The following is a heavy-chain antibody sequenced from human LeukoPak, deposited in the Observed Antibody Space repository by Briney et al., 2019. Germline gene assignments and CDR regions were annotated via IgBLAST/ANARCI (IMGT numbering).Heavy chain of an antibody. J-gene: IGHJ4*02. V-gene: IGHV3-48*01. Sequence: PGGSLRLSCAASGFTFSSYSLNWVRQAPGKGLEWVSSISSSSSTIFYADSVKGRFTISRGNAKNSLYLQMNSLRAEDTAVYYCARDPGVTGIWGQGTLVTVSS. CDR1: GFTFSSYS. D-gene: IGHD1-20*01. CDR2: ISSSSSTI. CDR3: ARDPGVTGI.